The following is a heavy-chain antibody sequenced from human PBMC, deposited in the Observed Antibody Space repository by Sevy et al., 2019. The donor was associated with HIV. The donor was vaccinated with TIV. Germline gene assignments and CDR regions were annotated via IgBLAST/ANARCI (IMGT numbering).Heavy chain of an antibody. D-gene: IGHD1-1*01. J-gene: IGHJ6*02. CDR1: GFTFSDYY. Sequence: GGSLRLSCVASGFTFSDYYMSWVRQAPGKGLEWVSSISRSAITIYYADTVQGRFSISRDNAKNSLYLQMNSLRAADTAVYYCARDLPADLESPYYYYGMDVWGQGTTVTVS. CDR3: ARDLPADLESPYYYYGMDV. CDR2: ISRSAITI. V-gene: IGHV3-11*01.